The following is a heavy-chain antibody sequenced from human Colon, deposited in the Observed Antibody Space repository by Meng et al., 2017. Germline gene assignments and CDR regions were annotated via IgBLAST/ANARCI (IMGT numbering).Heavy chain of an antibody. CDR2: IYYSGIP. CDR1: GVHTSGGFY. Sequence: QLQLQESCPGLVKPSETLSLTCRVSGVHTSGGFYWNWVRHLPGKGLEWIGNIYYSGIPNYNPSLKSRVSMSVDTSTMQFSLQLRSVTAADTAVYYCAEGLTRHKWGQGKLVTVSS. D-gene: IGHD3-9*01. V-gene: IGHV4-31*03. CDR3: AEGLTRHK. J-gene: IGHJ4*02.